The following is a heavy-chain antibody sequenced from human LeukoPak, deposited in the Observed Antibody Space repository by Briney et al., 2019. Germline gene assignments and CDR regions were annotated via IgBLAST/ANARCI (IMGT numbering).Heavy chain of an antibody. Sequence: ASVKVSCKASGYTFTSYGISWVRQAPGQGLEWMGWISAYNGNTNYAQKLQGRVTMTTDTSTSTAYMELRSLRSDDTAVYYCARMPSYYDSSGALDYWGQGTLVTVSS. CDR2: ISAYNGNT. D-gene: IGHD3-22*01. V-gene: IGHV1-18*01. J-gene: IGHJ4*02. CDR1: GYTFTSYG. CDR3: ARMPSYYDSSGALDY.